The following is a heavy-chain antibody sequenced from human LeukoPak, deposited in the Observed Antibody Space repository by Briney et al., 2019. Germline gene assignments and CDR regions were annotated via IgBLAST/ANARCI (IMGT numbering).Heavy chain of an antibody. J-gene: IGHJ6*02. CDR1: GYTFTSYG. Sequence: ASVKVSCKASGYTFTSYGISWVRQAPGQGLEWVGWISAYNGNTNYAQKLQGRVTMTTDTSTSTAYMELRSLRSDDTAVYYCARVGGSYYNYYYGMDVWGQGTTVTVSS. D-gene: IGHD1-26*01. CDR3: ARVGGSYYNYYYGMDV. CDR2: ISAYNGNT. V-gene: IGHV1-18*01.